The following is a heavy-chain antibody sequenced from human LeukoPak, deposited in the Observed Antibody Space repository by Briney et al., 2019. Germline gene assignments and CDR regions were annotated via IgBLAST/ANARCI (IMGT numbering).Heavy chain of an antibody. V-gene: IGHV4-34*01. CDR3: ARSAWVDCFDY. D-gene: IGHD2-15*01. CDR1: GGSFSGYY. J-gene: IGHJ4*02. Sequence: SETLSLTCAVYGGSFSGYYWSWIRQPPGKGLEWIGEINHSGSTNYNPSLKSRVTISVDTSKNQFSLKLSSVTAADTAVYYCARSAWVDCFDYWGQGTLVTVSS. CDR2: INHSGST.